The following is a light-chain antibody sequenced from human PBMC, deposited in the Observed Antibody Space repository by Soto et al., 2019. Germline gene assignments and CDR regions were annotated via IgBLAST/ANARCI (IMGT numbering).Light chain of an antibody. Sequence: EIVLTQSPATLSLSPGDRATLSCRASPSVTNFLAWYRQKPGQAPRLLIYGAFNRATGIPARFSGGGYGTDGTITISSLEPEDGEVYDCQQYGSSPWTFGQGTKVDIK. V-gene: IGKV3-20*01. CDR3: QQYGSSPWT. J-gene: IGKJ1*01. CDR1: PSVTNF. CDR2: GAF.